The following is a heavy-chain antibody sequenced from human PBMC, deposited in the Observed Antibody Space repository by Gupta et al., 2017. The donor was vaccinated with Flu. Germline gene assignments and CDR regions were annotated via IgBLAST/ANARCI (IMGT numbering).Heavy chain of an antibody. CDR1: GFTFSSYG. CDR3: AKDLPAGIAVAGLDY. D-gene: IGHD6-19*01. J-gene: IGHJ4*02. V-gene: IGHV3-30*18. Sequence: QVQLVESGGGVVQPGRSLRLSCAASGFTFSSYGMHWVRQAPGKGLEWVAVISYDGSNKYYADSVKGRFTISRDNSKNTLYLQMNSLRAEDTAVYYCAKDLPAGIAVAGLDYWGQGTLVTVSS. CDR2: ISYDGSNK.